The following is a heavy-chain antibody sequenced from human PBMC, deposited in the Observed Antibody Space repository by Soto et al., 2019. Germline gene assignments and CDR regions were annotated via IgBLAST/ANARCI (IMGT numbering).Heavy chain of an antibody. CDR1: GFTFSNAW. Sequence: GGSLRLSCAASGFTFSNAWMSWVRQAPGKGLEWVGRIKSKTDGGTTDYAAPVKGRFTISRDDSKNTLYLQMNSLKTEDTAVYYCTTDSGYYDSSGLSYQHWGQGTLVTVSS. J-gene: IGHJ1*01. V-gene: IGHV3-15*01. CDR2: IKSKTDGGTT. D-gene: IGHD3-22*01. CDR3: TTDSGYYDSSGLSYQH.